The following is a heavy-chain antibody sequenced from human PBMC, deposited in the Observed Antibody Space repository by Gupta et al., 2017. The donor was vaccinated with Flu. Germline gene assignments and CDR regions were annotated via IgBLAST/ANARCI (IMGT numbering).Heavy chain of an antibody. CDR3: AKDLRDCTSRSCSTQYDY. Sequence: DVQLLESGGGLVQPGGSLRRSCAASGFTFSNCPVSWVRQAPGKGLGWASAISGSGGDTYYAGSVRGRFTISRDNSKNTLWLQMNNLRAEDTAVYYCAKDLRDCTSRSCSTQYDYWGQGTLVTVSS. D-gene: IGHD2-8*01. CDR1: GFTFSNCP. J-gene: IGHJ4*02. V-gene: IGHV3-23*01. CDR2: ISGSGGDT.